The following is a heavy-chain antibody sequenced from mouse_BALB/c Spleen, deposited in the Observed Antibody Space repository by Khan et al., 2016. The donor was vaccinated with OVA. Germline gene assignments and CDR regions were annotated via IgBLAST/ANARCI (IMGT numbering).Heavy chain of an antibody. CDR2: IWGGGGT. CDR1: GFSLSRYN. V-gene: IGHV2-6-4*01. D-gene: IGHD2-14*01. J-gene: IGHJ4*01. Sequence: VELKQSGPGLVAPSQSLSITCTVSGFSLSRYNIHWVRQPPGKGLEWLGMIWGGGGTDYNSTLKSRLSIRKDNSQSQVLLKMNSLQTDDTAMYYGARAYDRYGGYYAMAYWGQGTSVTVSS. CDR3: ARAYDRYGGYYAMAY.